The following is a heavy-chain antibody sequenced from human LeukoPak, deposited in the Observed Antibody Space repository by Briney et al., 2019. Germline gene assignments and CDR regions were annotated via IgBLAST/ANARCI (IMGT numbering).Heavy chain of an antibody. Sequence: PSETLSLTCAVYGGSFSGYYWSWIRQPPGKGLEWIGEINHSGSTNYNPSLKSRVTISVDTSKNQFSLKLSSVTAADTAVYYCYSGSYYGFDYWGQGTLVTVSS. D-gene: IGHD1-26*01. V-gene: IGHV4-34*03. CDR3: YSGSYYGFDY. CDR1: GGSFSGYY. CDR2: INHSGST. J-gene: IGHJ4*02.